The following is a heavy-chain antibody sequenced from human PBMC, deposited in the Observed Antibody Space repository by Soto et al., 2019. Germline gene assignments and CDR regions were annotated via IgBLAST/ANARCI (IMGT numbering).Heavy chain of an antibody. D-gene: IGHD4-17*01. CDR2: IIPIFGTA. CDR1: GGTFSSYA. Sequence: QVQLVQSGAEVKKPGSSVKVSCKASGGTFSSYAISWVRQAPGQGLEWMGGIIPIFGTANYAQKFQGRVTITADESTSTAYMELSSLRSEDTAVYYCARPGGTVTNYYFDYWGQGTLVTVSS. J-gene: IGHJ4*02. V-gene: IGHV1-69*01. CDR3: ARPGGTVTNYYFDY.